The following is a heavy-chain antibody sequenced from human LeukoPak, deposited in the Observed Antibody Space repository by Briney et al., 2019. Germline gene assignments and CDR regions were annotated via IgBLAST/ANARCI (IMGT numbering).Heavy chain of an antibody. CDR2: ISWNSDYT. D-gene: IGHD1-26*01. J-gene: IGHJ4*02. Sequence: GGSLRLSCAASGFKFDDYTMHWVRRAPEKGLEWVSLISWNSDYTSYAESVKGRFTISRDNSKNSLYLQMNSLRTEDTAFYYCAKDFQGIVGATQIDFWGQGTLVTVSS. CDR1: GFKFDDYT. V-gene: IGHV3-43*01. CDR3: AKDFQGIVGATQIDF.